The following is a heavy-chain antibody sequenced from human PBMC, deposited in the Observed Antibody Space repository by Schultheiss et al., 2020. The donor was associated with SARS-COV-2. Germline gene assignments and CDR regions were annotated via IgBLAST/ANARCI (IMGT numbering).Heavy chain of an antibody. J-gene: IGHJ5*02. CDR2: IYYSGST. CDR3: ARRLDTAMVTSWFDP. CDR1: GGSISSCY. Sequence: SETLSLTCTVSGGSISSCYWSWIRQPPGKGLEWIGYIYYSGSTNYNPSLKSRVTISVDTSKNQFSLKLSSVTAADTAVYYCARRLDTAMVTSWFDPWGQGTLVTVSS. D-gene: IGHD5-18*01. V-gene: IGHV4-59*01.